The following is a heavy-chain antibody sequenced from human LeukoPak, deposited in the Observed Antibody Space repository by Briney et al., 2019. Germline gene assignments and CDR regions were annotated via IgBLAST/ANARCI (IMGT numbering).Heavy chain of an antibody. CDR2: TKQDGSEK. J-gene: IGHJ4*02. CDR1: GFTFSRYW. D-gene: IGHD1-26*01. V-gene: IGHV3-7*01. CDR3: ALSSGNYAIPFDY. Sequence: GGSLRLSCAASGFTFSRYWMSWVRQAPGKGLEWVANTKQDGSEKYYLESVKGRFTISRDNAKNSLYLHMNSLRGEDTAVYYCALSSGNYAIPFDYWGQGTLVIVSS.